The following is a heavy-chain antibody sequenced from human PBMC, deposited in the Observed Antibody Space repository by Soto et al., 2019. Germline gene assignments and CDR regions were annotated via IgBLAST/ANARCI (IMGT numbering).Heavy chain of an antibody. CDR1: GGSISSYY. CDR3: ARDAYSSSSYFDY. Sequence: SETLSLTCTVSGGSISSYYWSWIRQPPGKGLEWIGYIYYSGSTNYNPSLKSRVTISVDTSKNQFSLKLSSVTAADTAVYYCARDAYSSSSYFDYWGQGTLVTVSS. V-gene: IGHV4-59*01. J-gene: IGHJ4*02. CDR2: IYYSGST. D-gene: IGHD6-6*01.